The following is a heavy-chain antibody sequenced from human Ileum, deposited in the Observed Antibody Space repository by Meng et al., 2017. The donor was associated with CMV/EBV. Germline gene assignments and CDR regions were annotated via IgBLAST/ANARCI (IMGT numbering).Heavy chain of an antibody. CDR2: ISYDGNNK. CDR3: ASYTWIQLSI. Sequence: GESLKISCAASGFTFGTFAMHWVRQAPGKGLEWVAVISYDGNNKYYADSVKGRFTISRDNAKNSLYLQMNSLRAEDTAVYYCASYTWIQLSIWGPGTLVTVSS. V-gene: IGHV3-30-3*01. CDR1: GFTFGTFA. D-gene: IGHD5-18*01. J-gene: IGHJ4*02.